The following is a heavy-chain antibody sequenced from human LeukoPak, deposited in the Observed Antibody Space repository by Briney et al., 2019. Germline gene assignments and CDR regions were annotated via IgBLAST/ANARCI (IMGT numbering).Heavy chain of an antibody. CDR1: GFTFDDYD. V-gene: IGHV3-20*04. D-gene: IGHD5-18*01. J-gene: IGHJ3*01. Sequence: GGSLRLSCAAFGFTFDDYDINWVRQVPGKGLEWVSGINWSGVRTAYADSVKGRFTISRDNAKNSLYLQMNSLTAEDTALYYCARDLGHSHGYPVDAFDVWGQGTMVTVSS. CDR2: INWSGVRT. CDR3: ARDLGHSHGYPVDAFDV.